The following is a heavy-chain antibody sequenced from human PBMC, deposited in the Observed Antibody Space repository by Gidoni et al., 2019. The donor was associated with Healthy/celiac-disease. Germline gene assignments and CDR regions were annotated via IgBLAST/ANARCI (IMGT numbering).Heavy chain of an antibody. D-gene: IGHD4-17*01. CDR1: GGTFSSYA. Sequence: QVQLVQSGAEVKKPGSSVKVSCKASGGTFSSYAISWVRQAPGQGLEWMGRIIPIFGIANYAQKFQGRVTITADKSTSTAYMELSSLRSEDTAVYYCARQSLPTTVTLPRYYYGMDVWGQGTTVTVSS. V-gene: IGHV1-69*04. J-gene: IGHJ6*02. CDR3: ARQSLPTTVTLPRYYYGMDV. CDR2: IIPIFGIA.